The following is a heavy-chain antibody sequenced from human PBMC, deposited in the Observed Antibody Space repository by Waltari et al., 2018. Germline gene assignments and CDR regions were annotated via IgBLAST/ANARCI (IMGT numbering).Heavy chain of an antibody. Sequence: EVQLVESGGGLVQPGGSLKLSCAASGFIFSGSPIHWVRQASGKGLEWVGCIGNQGNTYATVYTESVKGRFTISRDDSKNTAYLQMNSLKIEDTAFYYCTRSPGFGPWGQGTLVTVSS. J-gene: IGHJ5*02. CDR3: TRSPGFGP. V-gene: IGHV3-73*02. CDR1: GFIFSGSP. CDR2: IGNQGNTYAT.